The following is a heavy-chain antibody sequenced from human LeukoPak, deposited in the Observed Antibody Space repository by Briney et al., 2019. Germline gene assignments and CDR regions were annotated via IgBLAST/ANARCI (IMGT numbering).Heavy chain of an antibody. D-gene: IGHD4-23*01. J-gene: IGHJ3*02. CDR2: ISSSGSTI. CDR1: GFTFSSYE. Sequence: PGGSLRLSCAASGFTFSSYEMNWVRQASGKGLEWVSYISSSGSTIYYADSVKGRFTISRDNAKNSLYLQMNSLRAEDTAVYYCARTPRGVNAFDIWGQGTMVTVSS. CDR3: ARTPRGVNAFDI. V-gene: IGHV3-48*03.